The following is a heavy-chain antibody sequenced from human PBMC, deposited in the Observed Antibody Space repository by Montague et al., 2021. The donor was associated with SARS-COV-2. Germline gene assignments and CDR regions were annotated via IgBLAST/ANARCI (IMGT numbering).Heavy chain of an antibody. Sequence: SETLSLTCAVYGGSFGDDLWSWIRQPPGKGLEWIGYIYYSGSTNYNPSLKSRVTISVDTSKKQFSLQLSSVTAADTAVYYCARTRGYDPLFDFWGQGTLVTVSS. D-gene: IGHD5-12*01. CDR1: GGSFGDDL. CDR3: ARTRGYDPLFDF. CDR2: IYYSGST. J-gene: IGHJ4*02. V-gene: IGHV4-59*01.